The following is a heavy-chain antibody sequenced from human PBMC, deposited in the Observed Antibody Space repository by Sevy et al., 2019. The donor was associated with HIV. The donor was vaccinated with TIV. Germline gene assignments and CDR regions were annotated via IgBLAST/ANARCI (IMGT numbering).Heavy chain of an antibody. CDR2: INHSGST. J-gene: IGHJ6*02. D-gene: IGHD3-3*01. V-gene: IGHV4-34*01. CDR3: ARGKYYDFWSGYYPYGMDV. Sequence: SETLSLTCAVYGGSFSGYYWSWIRQPPGKGLEWIGEINHSGSTNYNPSLKSRVTISVDTSKNQFSLKLSSVTAADTAVYYCARGKYYDFWSGYYPYGMDVWGQGTTVTVSS. CDR1: GGSFSGYY.